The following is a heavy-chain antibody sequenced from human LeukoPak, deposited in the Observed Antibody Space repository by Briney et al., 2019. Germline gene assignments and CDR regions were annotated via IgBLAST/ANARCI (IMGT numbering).Heavy chain of an antibody. CDR3: AAEGTIFGVVPYGMDV. V-gene: IGHV1-58*02. CDR2: VVVGSGNT. J-gene: IGHJ6*02. CDR1: GFSFTSSA. D-gene: IGHD3-3*01. Sequence: GASVKVSCKASGFSFTSSAMQWVRQARGQRLEWIGWVVVGSGNTNYAQKFQERVTITSDMSTSTAYMELSSLRSEDTAVYYCAAEGTIFGVVPYGMDVWGQGTTVTVSS.